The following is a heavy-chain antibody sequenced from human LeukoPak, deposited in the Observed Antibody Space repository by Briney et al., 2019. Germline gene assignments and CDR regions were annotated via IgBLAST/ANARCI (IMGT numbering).Heavy chain of an antibody. CDR3: ARTKGGYEFLLDY. CDR1: GVSISSYY. CDR2: LYASGTT. Sequence: SETLSLTCTVSGVSISSYYWSWIRQSAGKGLEWLGRLYASGTTAYSPSLRSRLTMSVDTSKNQFSLKLSSVTAADTAVYYCARTKGGYEFLLDYWGQGTLVTVSS. V-gene: IGHV4-4*07. J-gene: IGHJ4*02. D-gene: IGHD5-12*01.